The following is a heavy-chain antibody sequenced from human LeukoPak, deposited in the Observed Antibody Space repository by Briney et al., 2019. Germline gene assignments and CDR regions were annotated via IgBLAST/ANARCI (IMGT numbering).Heavy chain of an antibody. D-gene: IGHD6-19*01. CDR3: ATTIAVAGTILDDAFDI. J-gene: IGHJ3*02. V-gene: IGHV3-74*01. CDR2: INNDGTYT. Sequence: GGSLRLSCAASGFSFSNYWMHWVRQAPGKGLEWVSRINNDGTYTASADSVKGRFTMSRDNSKNTLYLQMNSLRAEDTAVYYCATTIAVAGTILDDAFDIWGQGTMVTVSS. CDR1: GFSFSNYW.